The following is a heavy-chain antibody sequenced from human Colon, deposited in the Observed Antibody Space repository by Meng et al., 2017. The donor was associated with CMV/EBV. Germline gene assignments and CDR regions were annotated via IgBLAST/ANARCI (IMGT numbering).Heavy chain of an antibody. CDR1: GFTFNTYA. Sequence: GGSLRLSCATSGFTFNTYAMTWVRQTPGKGLEWVSTINTSGGRAYYADSVKGRFTISRDNSKSTLFLQMDSLRAEDTAIFYCARRGFGDYSYYFDHRGQGILVTVSS. V-gene: IGHV3-23*01. D-gene: IGHD4-17*01. J-gene: IGHJ4*02. CDR3: ARRGFGDYSYYFDH. CDR2: INTSGGRA.